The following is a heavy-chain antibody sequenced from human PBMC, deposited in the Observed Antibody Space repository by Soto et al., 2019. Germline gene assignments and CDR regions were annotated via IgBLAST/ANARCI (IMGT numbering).Heavy chain of an antibody. CDR1: GGSFSGYY. Sequence: SETLSLTCAVYGGSFSGYYWSWIRQPPGKGLEWIGEINHSGSTNYNPSLKSRVTISVDTSKNQFSLKLSSVTAADTAVYYCARGRGAAAGFGGWFDPWGQGTLVTVSS. J-gene: IGHJ5*02. CDR3: ARGRGAAAGFGGWFDP. CDR2: INHSGST. V-gene: IGHV4-34*01. D-gene: IGHD6-13*01.